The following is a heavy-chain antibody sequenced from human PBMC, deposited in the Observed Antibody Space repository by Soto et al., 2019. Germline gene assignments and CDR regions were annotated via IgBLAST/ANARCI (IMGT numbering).Heavy chain of an antibody. D-gene: IGHD2-8*01. Sequence: QVQLQESGPGLVKPSGTLSLTCAVSGGSISSSNWWSWVRQPPGKGLEWIGEIYHSGSTNYNPSLASPSPLSVDTSTCQFSLKLRAVTAADTAVHHCARGAGAAMVYAIDYWGQGTLVTVSS. CDR2: IYHSGST. CDR1: GGSISSSNW. CDR3: ARGAGAAMVYAIDY. J-gene: IGHJ4*02. V-gene: IGHV4-4*02.